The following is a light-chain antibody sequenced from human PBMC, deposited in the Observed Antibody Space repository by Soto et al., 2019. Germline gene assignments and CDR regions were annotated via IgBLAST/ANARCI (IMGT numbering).Light chain of an antibody. V-gene: IGLV2-14*01. Sequence: QSALTQPASGTGSPGQSITISCTRTSSDVGGYNYVSWHQQHPGKAPKLTIYDVSSRPSGVSNRFSASKSGNTASLTISGLQAEDEADYYCTSYTSSGTYVFGTGTKVTVL. CDR2: DVS. CDR1: SSDVGGYNY. CDR3: TSYTSSGTYV. J-gene: IGLJ1*01.